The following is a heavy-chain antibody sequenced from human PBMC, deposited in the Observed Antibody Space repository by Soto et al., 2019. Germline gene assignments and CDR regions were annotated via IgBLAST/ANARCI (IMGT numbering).Heavy chain of an antibody. CDR2: INHSGTV. Sequence: LSLTCAVNGGAFNGYYWTWIRQPPGKGLEWIGEINHSGTVDYNPSLKSRVTVSIDTSKKEFSLTLTSVTAADTAVYYCARAGAALVRGSIGGFDYWGQGTLVTVSS. CDR1: GGAFNGYY. V-gene: IGHV4-34*01. CDR3: ARAGAALVRGSIGGFDY. J-gene: IGHJ4*02. D-gene: IGHD3-10*01.